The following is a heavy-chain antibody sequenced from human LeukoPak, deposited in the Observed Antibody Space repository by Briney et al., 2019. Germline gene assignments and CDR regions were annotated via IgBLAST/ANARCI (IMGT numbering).Heavy chain of an antibody. Sequence: GESLKISCKGSGYSFTSYWIGWVRQMPGKGLEWMGIIYPGDSDTRYSPSFQGQVTISADKSISTAYLQWSSLKASDTAMYYCAIPYSSSWYRDAFDIWGQGTMVTVSS. CDR1: GYSFTSYW. CDR2: IYPGDSDT. V-gene: IGHV5-51*01. J-gene: IGHJ3*02. D-gene: IGHD6-13*01. CDR3: AIPYSSSWYRDAFDI.